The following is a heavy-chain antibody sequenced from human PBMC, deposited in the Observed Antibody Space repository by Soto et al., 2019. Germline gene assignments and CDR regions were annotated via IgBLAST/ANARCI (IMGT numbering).Heavy chain of an antibody. D-gene: IGHD2-15*01. CDR2: ISGSGGST. CDR3: AKDGSDIVVVVARIYMDV. Sequence: GGSLRLSCAASGFTFSSYAMSWVRQAPGKGLEWVSAISGSGGSTYYADSVKGRFTISRDNSKNTLYLQMNSLRAEDTAVYYCAKDGSDIVVVVARIYMDVRGKRTTVTVSS. V-gene: IGHV3-23*01. CDR1: GFTFSSYA. J-gene: IGHJ6*03.